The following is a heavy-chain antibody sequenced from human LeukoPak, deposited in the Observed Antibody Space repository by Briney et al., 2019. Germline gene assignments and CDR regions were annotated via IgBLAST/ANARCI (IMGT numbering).Heavy chain of an antibody. CDR1: GGSISSSSYY. CDR2: IYYSGST. J-gene: IGHJ4*02. V-gene: IGHV4-39*07. CDR3: ARDPQGLIASSYFDY. D-gene: IGHD3-22*01. Sequence: PSETLSLTCTVSGGSISSSSYYWGWIRQPPGKGLEWIGSIYYSGSTYYNPSLKSRVTISVDTSKNQFSLKLSSVTAADTAVYYCARDPQGLIASSYFDYWGQGTLVTVSS.